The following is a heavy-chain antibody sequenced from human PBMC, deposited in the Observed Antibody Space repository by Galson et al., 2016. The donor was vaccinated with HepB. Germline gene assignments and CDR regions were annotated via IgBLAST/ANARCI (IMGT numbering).Heavy chain of an antibody. V-gene: IGHV4-59*01. D-gene: IGHD1-20*01. CDR2: NYYSGST. J-gene: IGHJ3*02. CDR1: GGSISNYY. CDR3: ARGWYNWGYVCAFDI. Sequence: ETLSLTCTVSGGSISNYYWSWIRQPPGEGLEWIGYNYYSGSTRYNPSLKSRVTISVDTSKNLFSRRLSSVTAADTAVYYCARGWYNWGYVCAFDIWGQGTMVTVSS.